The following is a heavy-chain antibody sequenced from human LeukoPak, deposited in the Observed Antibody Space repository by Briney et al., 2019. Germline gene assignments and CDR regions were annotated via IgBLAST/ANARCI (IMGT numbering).Heavy chain of an antibody. D-gene: IGHD6-13*01. V-gene: IGHV1-69*13. CDR1: GGTFSSYA. CDR2: IIPIFGTA. Sequence: ASVKVSCTASGGTFSSYAIGSVRQAPGQGLEWMGGIIPIFGTANYAQKFQGRVTITADESTSTAYMELSSLRSEDTAVYYCASHHSGHGYSSSWYSRSLDYWGQGTLVTVSS. J-gene: IGHJ4*02. CDR3: ASHHSGHGYSSSWYSRSLDY.